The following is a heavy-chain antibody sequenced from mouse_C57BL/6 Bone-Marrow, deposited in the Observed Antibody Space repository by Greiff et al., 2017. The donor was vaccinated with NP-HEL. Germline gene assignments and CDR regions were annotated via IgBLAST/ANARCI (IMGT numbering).Heavy chain of an antibody. J-gene: IGHJ3*01. CDR3: ARYDGYLWFAY. CDR1: GYSFTSYY. Sequence: QVQLQQSGPELVKPGASVKISCKASGYSFTSYYIHWVKQRPGQGLEWIGWIYPGSGNTKYNEKFKGKATLTADTSSSTAYMQLSSLTSEDSAVYYCARYDGYLWFAYWGQGTLVTVSA. V-gene: IGHV1-66*01. D-gene: IGHD2-3*01. CDR2: IYPGSGNT.